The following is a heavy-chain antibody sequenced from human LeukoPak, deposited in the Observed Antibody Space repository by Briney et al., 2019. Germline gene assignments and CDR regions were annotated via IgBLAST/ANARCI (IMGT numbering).Heavy chain of an antibody. D-gene: IGHD3-22*01. J-gene: IGHJ5*02. V-gene: IGHV3-11*01. Sequence: GGSLRLSCAASGFTFSDYYMSWIRQAPGKGLESFSHISSSGRTIYYADSVKGRFTTSRDNAKNSLFLQMSSLRAEDTAVYYCARGPTSSGYYPWGQGTLVTVSS. CDR1: GFTFSDYY. CDR2: ISSSGRTI. CDR3: ARGPTSSGYYP.